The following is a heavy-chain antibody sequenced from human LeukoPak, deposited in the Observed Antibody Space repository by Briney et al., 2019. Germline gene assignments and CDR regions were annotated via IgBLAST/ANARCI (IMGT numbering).Heavy chain of an antibody. Sequence: GESLKISCKGSGYSFTGYWIGWVRQMPGKGLEWMGIIYPGDSDTRYSPSFQGQVTISADKSISTAYLQWSSLKASDTAMYYCARNRRYCSGGSCYIWFDPWGQGTLVTVSS. D-gene: IGHD2-15*01. CDR2: IYPGDSDT. CDR3: ARNRRYCSGGSCYIWFDP. V-gene: IGHV5-51*01. CDR1: GYSFTGYW. J-gene: IGHJ5*02.